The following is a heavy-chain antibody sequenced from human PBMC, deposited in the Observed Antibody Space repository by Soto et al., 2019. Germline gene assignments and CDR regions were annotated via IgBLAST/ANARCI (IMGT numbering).Heavy chain of an antibody. J-gene: IGHJ6*02. V-gene: IGHV1-24*01. CDR3: STGLGLAAAGTWYYYYGMDV. Sequence: ASVKVSCKVSGYTLTELSMHWVRQAPGKGLEWMGGFDPEDGETIYAQKFQGRVTMTEDTSTDTAYLELSSLISEDTVVYYFSTGLGLAAAGTWYYYYGMDVWGQGTTVTVSS. CDR1: GYTLTELS. D-gene: IGHD6-13*01. CDR2: FDPEDGET.